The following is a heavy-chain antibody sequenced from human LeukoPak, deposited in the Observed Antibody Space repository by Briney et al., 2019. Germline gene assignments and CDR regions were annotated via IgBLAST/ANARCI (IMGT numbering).Heavy chain of an antibody. CDR1: GFTFSNGW. Sequence: GGSLRLSCAASGFTFSNGWMSWVRQAPGKGLEWVGRIKSKSERGTTDYAAPVKGGFTISRDGSTNTVYLHMNSLKTEDTAVYFCTSNLYCSTSSCYTLDNWGQGTLVAVSP. J-gene: IGHJ4*02. V-gene: IGHV3-15*01. CDR2: IKSKSERGTT. D-gene: IGHD2-2*02. CDR3: TSNLYCSTSSCYTLDN.